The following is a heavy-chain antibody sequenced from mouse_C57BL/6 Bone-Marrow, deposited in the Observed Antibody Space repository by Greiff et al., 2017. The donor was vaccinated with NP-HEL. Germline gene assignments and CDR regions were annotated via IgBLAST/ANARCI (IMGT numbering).Heavy chain of an antibody. V-gene: IGHV1-81*01. CDR3: GYYGSSFDY. CDR1: GYTFTSYG. J-gene: IGHJ2*01. Sequence: VKLQESGAELARPGASVKLSCKASGYTFTSYGISWVKQRTGQGLEWIGEIYPRSGNTYYNEKFKGKATLTADKSSSTAYMELRSLTSEDSAFYFCGYYGSSFDYWGQGTTLTVSS. CDR2: IYPRSGNT. D-gene: IGHD1-1*01.